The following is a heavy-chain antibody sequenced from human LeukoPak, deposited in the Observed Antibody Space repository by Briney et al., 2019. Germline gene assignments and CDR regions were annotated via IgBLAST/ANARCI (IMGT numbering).Heavy chain of an antibody. D-gene: IGHD3-10*01. CDR2: IGLGGSNI. CDR3: ARDHVVPGLVFDH. Sequence: PGWSLRLSCASSGFTFSDHHMSWIRQAPAKGLEWVSDIGLGGSNIDYADSVKGRFTISRDDARNSLYLQMNSLRAEDTAIYYCARDHVVPGLVFDHWGQGTLVSVSS. J-gene: IGHJ4*02. V-gene: IGHV3-11*04. CDR1: GFTFSDHH.